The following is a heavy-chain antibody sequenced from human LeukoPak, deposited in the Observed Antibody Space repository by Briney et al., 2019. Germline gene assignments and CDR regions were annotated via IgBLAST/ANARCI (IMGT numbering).Heavy chain of an antibody. CDR1: GGTFSSYA. CDR2: IIPIFGTA. D-gene: IGHD2-15*01. CDR3: ARADCSGGSCYRYYYYGMDV. J-gene: IGHJ6*04. Sequence: SVKVSCKASGGTFSSYAISWVRQAPGLGLEWMGEIIPIFGTANYAQKFQGRVTITADESTSTAYMELSSLRSEDTAVYYCARADCSGGSCYRYYYYGMDVWGKGTTVTVSS. V-gene: IGHV1-69*13.